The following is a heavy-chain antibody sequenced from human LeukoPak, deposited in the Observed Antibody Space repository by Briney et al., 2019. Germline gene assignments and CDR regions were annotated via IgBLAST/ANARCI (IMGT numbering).Heavy chain of an antibody. J-gene: IGHJ5*02. V-gene: IGHV5-51*01. Sequence: GESLKISCKGSGFTFTEFWIGWVRQVPGKGLEWIGIIYPGDSDTQYTPSFHGQVTISADKSVNSVYLQWSSLKASDTAIYYCAKRRNDYLFLGDWFDPWGQGTLVTVSS. CDR3: AKRRNDYLFLGDWFDP. D-gene: IGHD5-12*01. CDR1: GFTFTEFW. CDR2: IYPGDSDT.